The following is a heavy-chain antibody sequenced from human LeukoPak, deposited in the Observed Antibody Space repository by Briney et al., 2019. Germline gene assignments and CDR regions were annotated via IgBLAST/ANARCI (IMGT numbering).Heavy chain of an antibody. CDR1: GFIFSNYA. CDR3: VRSTGYYYYGMDV. CDR2: ISGGGAT. V-gene: IGHV3-23*01. Sequence: GGSLRLSCAASGFIFSNYAVYWVRQAPGEGLEWVSVISGGGATTYADSVKGRFTISRDNSMNTVYLQMDNLRDADLAVYYCVRSTGYYYYGMDVWGQGTTVTVS. J-gene: IGHJ6*02.